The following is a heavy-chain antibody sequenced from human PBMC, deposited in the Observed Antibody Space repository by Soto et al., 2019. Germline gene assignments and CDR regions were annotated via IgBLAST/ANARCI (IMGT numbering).Heavy chain of an antibody. CDR1: GFTFSNYW. V-gene: IGHV3-74*02. D-gene: IGHD2-15*01. CDR2: INSDGSVS. Sequence: EVQLVESGGGLVQPGGSLRLSCAASGFTFSNYWMNWVRQAPGKGLEWVSRINSDGSVSIYADSVKGRLTISRDNVKNTLYLQMDSLRAEDTAVYYCARGDCVGGTCYSLAGSFYYYMDVWGKGTTVTVFS. CDR3: ARGDCVGGTCYSLAGSFYYYMDV. J-gene: IGHJ6*03.